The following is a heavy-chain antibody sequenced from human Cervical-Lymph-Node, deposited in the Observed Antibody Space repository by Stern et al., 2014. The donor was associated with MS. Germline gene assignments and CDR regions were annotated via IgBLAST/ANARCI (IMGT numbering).Heavy chain of an antibody. J-gene: IGHJ4*02. CDR3: AHARRLGKYHSPYYFDY. CDR1: GFSLSTDGVA. CDR2: IYWDDDE. D-gene: IGHD6-6*01. V-gene: IGHV2-5*02. Sequence: QVTLKESGPTLVKPTQTLTLTCTFSGFSLSTDGVAVGWIRQPPGKALEWLAIIYWDDDERYSPSLKSRFTMTKDTSKNQVVLTMTNMDPVDTATYFCAHARRLGKYHSPYYFDYWGQGTLVTVSS.